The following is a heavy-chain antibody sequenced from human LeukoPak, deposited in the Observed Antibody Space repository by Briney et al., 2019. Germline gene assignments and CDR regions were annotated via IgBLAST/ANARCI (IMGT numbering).Heavy chain of an antibody. CDR3: AKDQYGP. CDR1: GFTFSSYG. V-gene: IGHV3-30*18. D-gene: IGHD2-8*01. J-gene: IGHJ5*02. CDR2: ISYDGSNK. Sequence: PGRSLRLSCAASGFTFSSYGMHWVRQAPGKGLEWVAVISYDGSNKYYADSVKGRFTISRDNSQNTLYLQMNSLRAEDTAVYYCAKDQYGPWGQGTLVTVSS.